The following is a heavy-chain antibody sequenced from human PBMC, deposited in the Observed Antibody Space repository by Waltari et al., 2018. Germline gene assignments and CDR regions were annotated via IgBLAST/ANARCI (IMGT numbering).Heavy chain of an antibody. D-gene: IGHD3-16*01. CDR1: GFTFSSYA. CDR3: AKDLGDY. J-gene: IGHJ4*02. Sequence: EVQLLESGGGLVQPGGSLRLSCAASGFTFSSYAMSWVRQAPGKGLEWVSVIYSGGSSTYYADSVKGRFTISRDNSKNTLYLQMNSLRAEDAAVYYCAKDLGDYWGQGTLVTVSS. V-gene: IGHV3-23*03. CDR2: IYSGGSST.